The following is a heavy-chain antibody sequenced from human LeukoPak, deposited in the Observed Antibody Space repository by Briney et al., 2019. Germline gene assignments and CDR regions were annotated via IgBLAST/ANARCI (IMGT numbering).Heavy chain of an antibody. Sequence: SETLSLTCSVFGGSIRTSDYYWGWIRQPPGKGLEWIGTMYYSGRTSKIPSFYSDSSSYNPSLKSRVTSYNPSLRSRVTISVNPSENHFSLELTSVTAADTAVYYCARVYCSGGSCYPVYWYFDLWGRGTLVTVSS. CDR1: GGSIRTSDYY. J-gene: IGHJ2*01. CDR2: MYYSGRTSKIPSFYSDSS. D-gene: IGHD2-15*01. CDR3: ARVYCSGGSCYPVYWYFDL. V-gene: IGHV4-39*02.